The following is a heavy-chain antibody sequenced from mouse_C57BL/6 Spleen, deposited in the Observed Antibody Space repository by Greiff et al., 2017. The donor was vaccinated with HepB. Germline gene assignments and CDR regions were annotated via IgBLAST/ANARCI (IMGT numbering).Heavy chain of an antibody. J-gene: IGHJ4*01. CDR3: ARSGHDGDYAMDY. CDR1: GYTFTSYW. Sequence: VQLQQSGAELVKPGASVKLSCKASGYTFTSYWMHWVKQRPGQGLEWIGMIHPNSGGTNYNEKFKSKATLTVDKSSSTAYMQLSSLTSEDSAVYYCARSGHDGDYAMDYWGQGTSVTVSS. V-gene: IGHV1-64*01. CDR2: IHPNSGGT. D-gene: IGHD2-12*01.